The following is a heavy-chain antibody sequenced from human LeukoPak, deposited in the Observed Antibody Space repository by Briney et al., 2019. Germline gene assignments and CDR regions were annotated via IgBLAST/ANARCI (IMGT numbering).Heavy chain of an antibody. Sequence: PGESLRLSCVASGFPFRSYAMTWVRQTPGKGLESVSVITDDEDTYYADSVKGRFTISRDNSQNTVFLQMNSLRVEDTAVYYCAKVDYWSPENYFDSWGQGTLVTVSS. CDR1: GFPFRSYA. CDR2: ITDDEDT. J-gene: IGHJ4*02. D-gene: IGHD1-1*01. CDR3: AKVDYWSPENYFDS. V-gene: IGHV3-23*01.